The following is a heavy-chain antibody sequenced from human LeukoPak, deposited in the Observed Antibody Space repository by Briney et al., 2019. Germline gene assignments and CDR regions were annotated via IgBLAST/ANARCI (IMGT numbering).Heavy chain of an antibody. V-gene: IGHV3-74*01. CDR2: INSDRSST. CDR1: GFTFSSYW. CDR3: AREMGDIVVVPAATFGY. J-gene: IGHJ4*02. D-gene: IGHD2-2*01. Sequence: GGSLRLSCAASGFTFSSYWMHWVRQAPGKGLVWVSRINSDRSSTSYADSVKGRFTITRDNAKNTLYLQMNSLRAEDTAVYYCAREMGDIVVVPAATFGYWGQGTLVTVSS.